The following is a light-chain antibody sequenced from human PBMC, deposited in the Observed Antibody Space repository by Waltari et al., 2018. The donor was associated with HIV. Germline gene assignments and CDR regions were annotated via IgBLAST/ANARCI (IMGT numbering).Light chain of an antibody. CDR1: STNFGRNI. CDR2: DNN. CDR3: GTWDDSLNALV. Sequence: QSFLPHPPSALGPPGQTATFPCLGSSTNFGRNIFNWYQHLPGTAPKVLIYDNNKRPSGIPDRFSGFKSGTSATLDISGLQTEDEADYYCGTWDDSLNALVFGGGTELTVL. J-gene: IGLJ3*02. V-gene: IGLV1-44*01.